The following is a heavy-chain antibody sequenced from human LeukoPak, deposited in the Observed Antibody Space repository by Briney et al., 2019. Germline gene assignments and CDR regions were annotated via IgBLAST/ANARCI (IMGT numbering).Heavy chain of an antibody. J-gene: IGHJ3*01. Sequence: PGGSLRLSCAASGFTFSTYAMSWVRQAPGEGLEWVSAITGTGGHTYYAASVEGRFTVSRDNSKNTLYLQMSSLRAEDTAMYYCAKVRDTRDWYKDAFDVWGQGTRVTVSS. CDR2: ITGTGGHT. V-gene: IGHV3-23*01. D-gene: IGHD6-19*01. CDR3: AKVRDTRDWYKDAFDV. CDR1: GFTFSTYA.